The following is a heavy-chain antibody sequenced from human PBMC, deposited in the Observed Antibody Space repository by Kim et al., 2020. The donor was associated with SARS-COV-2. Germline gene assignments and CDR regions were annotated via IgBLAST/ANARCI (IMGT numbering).Heavy chain of an antibody. CDR2: ISYDGSNK. CDR1: GFTFSSYA. J-gene: IGHJ4*02. D-gene: IGHD6-6*01. CDR3: AGDITIYSSSHFDY. Sequence: GGSLRLSCAASGFTFSSYAMHWVRQAPGKGLEWVAVISYDGSNKYYADSVKGRFTISRDNSKNTLYLQMNSLRAEDTAVYYCAGDITIYSSSHFDYWGQGTLVTVSS. V-gene: IGHV3-30-3*01.